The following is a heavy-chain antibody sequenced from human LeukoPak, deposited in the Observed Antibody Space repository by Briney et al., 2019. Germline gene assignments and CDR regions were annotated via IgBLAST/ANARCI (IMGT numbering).Heavy chain of an antibody. V-gene: IGHV3-9*01. CDR3: AKDLYDSSGYLFDY. CDR1: GFTFDDYA. CDR2: ISWNSGSI. D-gene: IGHD3-22*01. Sequence: PGGSLRLSCAASGFTFDDYAMHWVRQAPGKELEWVSGISWNSGSIDYADSVKGRFTISRDNAKNSLYLQMNSLRAEDTALYYCAKDLYDSSGYLFDYWGQGTLVTVSS. J-gene: IGHJ4*02.